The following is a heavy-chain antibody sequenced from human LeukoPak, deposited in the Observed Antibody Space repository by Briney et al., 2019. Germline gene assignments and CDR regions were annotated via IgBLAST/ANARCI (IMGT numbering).Heavy chain of an antibody. CDR3: AKGIPLIGSYFGWFDG. CDR1: GFTFRSYA. Sequence: GGSLRLSCAASGFTFRSYAMTWVRQAPGKGLEWVSSISDSGTSTYYADSVKGRFTISRDNSKNTLCLQMNSLRAEDTAVYYCAKGIPLIGSYFGWFDGWGQGTLVTVSS. J-gene: IGHJ5*02. D-gene: IGHD1-26*01. V-gene: IGHV3-23*01. CDR2: ISDSGTST.